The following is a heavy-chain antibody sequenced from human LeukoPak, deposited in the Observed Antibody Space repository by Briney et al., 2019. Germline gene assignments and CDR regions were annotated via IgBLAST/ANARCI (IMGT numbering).Heavy chain of an antibody. Sequence: GGSLRLSCAASGFTFSIYEMNWVRQAPGKGLEWVSYISSSGSTMHYADSVKGRFTISRDNAKTSLYLHTNSLRAEDTAVYYCARAHDFQHWGQGTLVTVSS. J-gene: IGHJ1*01. CDR3: ARAHDFQH. CDR1: GFTFSIYE. CDR2: ISSSGSTM. V-gene: IGHV3-48*03.